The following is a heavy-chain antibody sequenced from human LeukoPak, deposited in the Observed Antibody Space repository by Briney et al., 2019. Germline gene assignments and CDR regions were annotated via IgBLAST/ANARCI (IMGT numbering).Heavy chain of an antibody. D-gene: IGHD6-19*01. CDR1: GFMFHDYA. Sequence: AGSLALSCAAPGFMFHDYAIHWVRQAQGKGLEWVSLISGDGGSTFYADSVKGRFTISRDNSKNSLYLQMNSLRSDDTALYYCARESESSGWYDYWGQGTLVTVSS. V-gene: IGHV3-43*02. CDR2: ISGDGGST. CDR3: ARESESSGWYDY. J-gene: IGHJ4*02.